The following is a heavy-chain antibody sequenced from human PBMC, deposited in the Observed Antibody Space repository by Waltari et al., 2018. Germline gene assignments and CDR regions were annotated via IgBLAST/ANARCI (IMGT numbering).Heavy chain of an antibody. D-gene: IGHD3-3*01. CDR1: GGSISSGSYY. CDR2: IYTSGST. CDR3: AREGGTMLFDP. J-gene: IGHJ5*02. V-gene: IGHV4-61*09. Sequence: QVQLQESGPGLVKPSQTLSLTCTVSGGSISSGSYYWSWIRQPAGKGLEWIGYIYTSGSTNYNPSLKSRVTISVDTSKNQFSLKLSSVTAADTAVYYCAREGGTMLFDPWGQGTLVTVSS.